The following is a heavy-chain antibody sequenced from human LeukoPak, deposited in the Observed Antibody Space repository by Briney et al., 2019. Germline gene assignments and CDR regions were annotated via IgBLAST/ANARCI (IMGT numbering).Heavy chain of an antibody. D-gene: IGHD2-2*01. CDR1: GYTFTTYY. V-gene: IGHV1-46*03. CDR2: INPSGGST. J-gene: IGHJ4*02. Sequence: ASVKVSCKASGYTFTTYYMHWVRQAPGQGLEWMGIINPSGGSTTYPQKFQGRVTMTRDTSTSTVYMELSSLRSEDTAVYYCARALCSSCYFDYWGQGTLVTGSS. CDR3: ARALCSSCYFDY.